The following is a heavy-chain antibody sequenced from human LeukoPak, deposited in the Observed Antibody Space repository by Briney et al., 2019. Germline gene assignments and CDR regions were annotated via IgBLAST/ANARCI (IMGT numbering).Heavy chain of an antibody. CDR1: GFTFSTYA. CDR3: AKGPPDSSNWYKRTEG. Sequence: HRGGSLRLSCAASGFTFSTYAMSWVRQAPGKGLEWVSDISGSGDSTHYADSVKGRFTISRDNSKNTLYLQMNSLRVEDTAVYYCAKGPPDSSNWYKRTEGWGQGTLVTVSS. CDR2: ISGSGDST. J-gene: IGHJ4*02. V-gene: IGHV3-23*01. D-gene: IGHD6-13*01.